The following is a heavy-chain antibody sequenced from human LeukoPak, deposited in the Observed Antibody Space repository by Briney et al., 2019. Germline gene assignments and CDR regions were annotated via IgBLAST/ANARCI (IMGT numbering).Heavy chain of an antibody. D-gene: IGHD3-9*01. CDR1: GFTFGSYA. Sequence: GGSLRLSCAASGFTFGSYAVSWVRQAPGKGLEWVAGISAGGGSTYYADSVKGRFTISRDNSKNMLYLQLNSLRAEDTAVYYCAKGDPPTYYDILTGQDYWGQGTLVTVSS. CDR2: ISAGGGST. J-gene: IGHJ4*02. CDR3: AKGDPPTYYDILTGQDY. V-gene: IGHV3-23*01.